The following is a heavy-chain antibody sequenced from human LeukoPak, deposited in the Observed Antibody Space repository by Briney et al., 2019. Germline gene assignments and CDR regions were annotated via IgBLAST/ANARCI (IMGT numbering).Heavy chain of an antibody. CDR2: IYPADSDT. CDR1: GYSFTNYW. V-gene: IGHV5-51*01. J-gene: IGHJ6*04. CDR3: ARLLGYCSSTSCLYGMDV. Sequence: GESLKISCKGSGYSFTNYWIGWVRQVPGKGLEWMGIIYPADSDTRYSPSFQGQVTISVDKSISTAYLQWSSLKASDTAMYYCARLLGYCSSTSCLYGMDVWGKGTTVTVSS. D-gene: IGHD2-2*01.